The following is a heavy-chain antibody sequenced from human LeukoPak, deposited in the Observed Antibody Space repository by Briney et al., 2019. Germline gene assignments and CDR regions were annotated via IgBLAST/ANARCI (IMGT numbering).Heavy chain of an antibody. CDR2: IYSSGST. D-gene: IGHD4-17*01. CDR1: GGSISSYY. J-gene: IGHJ2*01. Sequence: PETLSLTCTVSGGSISSYYWSWIRQPAGKGLEWIGRIYSSGSTSYNPSLKSRVTMSVDTSNNQFSLKLSSVTAADTAVYYCARIIKTKDTTMTTAYWYFDLWGRGTLVTVSS. CDR3: ARIIKTKDTTMTTAYWYFDL. V-gene: IGHV4-4*07.